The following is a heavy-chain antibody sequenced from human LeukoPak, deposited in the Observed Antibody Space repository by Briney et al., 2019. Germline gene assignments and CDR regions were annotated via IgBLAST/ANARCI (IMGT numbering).Heavy chain of an antibody. CDR3: ARYPGGDLVPLYYFDY. CDR1: GFTFSSYG. CDR2: IWYDGSNK. D-gene: IGHD3-10*01. J-gene: IGHJ4*02. V-gene: IGHV3-33*01. Sequence: PGGSLRLSCAASGFTFSSYGMHWVRQAPGKGLEWVAAIWYDGSNKYYADSVKGRFTISRDNSKNTLYLQMNSLRAEDTAVYYCARYPGGDLVPLYYFDYGGQGTLVSVSS.